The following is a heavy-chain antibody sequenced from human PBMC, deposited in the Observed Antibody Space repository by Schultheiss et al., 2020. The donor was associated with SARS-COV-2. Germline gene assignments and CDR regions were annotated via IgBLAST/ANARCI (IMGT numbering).Heavy chain of an antibody. CDR2: IWYDGSNK. Sequence: GGSLRLSCAASGFTFSSYGMHWVRQAPGKGLEWVAVIWYDGSNKYYADSVKGRFTISRDNSKNTLYLQMNSLRAEDTAVYYCARGRITMVRGVIGNWFDPWGQGTLVTVSS. J-gene: IGHJ5*02. D-gene: IGHD3-10*01. V-gene: IGHV3-33*01. CDR3: ARGRITMVRGVIGNWFDP. CDR1: GFTFSSYG.